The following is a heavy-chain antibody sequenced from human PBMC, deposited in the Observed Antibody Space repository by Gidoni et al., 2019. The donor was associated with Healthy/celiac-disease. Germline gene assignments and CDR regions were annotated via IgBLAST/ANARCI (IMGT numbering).Heavy chain of an antibody. CDR3: AKGTGAPLYYYYGMDV. V-gene: IGHV3-9*01. CDR2: ISWNSGSI. J-gene: IGHJ6*02. CDR1: GFTFAAYA. Sequence: EVQLVASGGGLVQPGRSLRLSCAASGFTFAAYAMHWVRQAPGKGLEWGSGISWNSGSIGYADSVKGRFTISRDNAKNSLYLQMNSLRAEDTALYYCAKGTGAPLYYYYGMDVWGQGTTVTVSS. D-gene: IGHD1-26*01.